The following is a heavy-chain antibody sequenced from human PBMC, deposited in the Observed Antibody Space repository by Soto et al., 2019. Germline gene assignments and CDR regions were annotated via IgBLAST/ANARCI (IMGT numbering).Heavy chain of an antibody. V-gene: IGHV4-59*08. CDR3: ARHSYYSSPLRFDP. CDR2: IHYSGST. Sequence: QVQLQESGPGLVRPSETLSLTCTVSGGSITGYYWSWIRQAPGKGPEWIGNIHYSGSTNYNPSLKSRVTISVDPFMNQFSLRLSAVTAADTAGYYCARHSYYSSPLRFDPWGQGTLVTVSS. D-gene: IGHD4-4*01. J-gene: IGHJ5*02. CDR1: GGSITGYY.